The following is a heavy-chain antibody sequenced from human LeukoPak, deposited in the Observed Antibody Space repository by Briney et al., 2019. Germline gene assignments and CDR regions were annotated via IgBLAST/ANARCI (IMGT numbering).Heavy chain of an antibody. CDR3: ARGLYYDILTGYRYYFDY. CDR1: GFTFSSYG. D-gene: IGHD3-9*01. CDR2: IWYDGSNK. J-gene: IGHJ4*02. V-gene: IGHV3-33*01. Sequence: GGSLRLSCAASGFTFSSYGMHWVRQAPGKGLEWVAVIWYDGSNKYYADSVKGRFTISSDNSKNTLYLQMNSLRAEDTAVYYCARGLYYDILTGYRYYFDYWGQGTLVTVSS.